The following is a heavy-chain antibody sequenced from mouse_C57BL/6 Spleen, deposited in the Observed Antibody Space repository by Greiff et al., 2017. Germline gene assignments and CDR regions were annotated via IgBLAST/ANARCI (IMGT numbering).Heavy chain of an antibody. CDR3: ARAPLYYGNSMDY. CDR1: GFTFSDYG. Sequence: EVKLVESGGGLVKPGGSLKLSCAASGFTFSDYGMHWVRQAPEKGLEWVAYISSGSSTIYYAATVKGRFTISRDNAKNTLFLQMTSLRSEDTAMYYCARAPLYYGNSMDYWGQGTSVTVSS. D-gene: IGHD2-1*01. J-gene: IGHJ4*01. CDR2: ISSGSSTI. V-gene: IGHV5-17*01.